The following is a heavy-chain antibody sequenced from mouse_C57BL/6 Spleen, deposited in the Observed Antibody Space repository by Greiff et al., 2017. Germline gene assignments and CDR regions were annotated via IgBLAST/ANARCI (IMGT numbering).Heavy chain of an antibody. Sequence: EVQLVESGGGLVKPGGSLKLSCAASGFTFSDYGMHWVRQAPEKGLEWVAYISSGSSTIYYADTVKGRFTISRDNAKNTLFLQMTSLRSEDTAMYYCARPGVWVYWYFDGWGTGTTVTVSS. J-gene: IGHJ1*03. D-gene: IGHD4-1*01. V-gene: IGHV5-17*01. CDR1: GFTFSDYG. CDR2: ISSGSSTI. CDR3: ARPGVWVYWYFDG.